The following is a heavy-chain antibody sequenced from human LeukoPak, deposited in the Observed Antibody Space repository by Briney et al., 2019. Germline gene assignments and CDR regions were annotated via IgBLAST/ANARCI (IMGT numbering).Heavy chain of an antibody. D-gene: IGHD5-24*01. CDR1: GFTFSSYE. J-gene: IGHJ3*02. CDR3: ARVSEEMGDAFDI. CDR2: ISSSGSTI. V-gene: IGHV3-48*03. Sequence: GGSLRLSCAASGFTFSSYEMNWVRQAPGKGLEWVSYISSSGSTIYYADSVKGRFTISRDNAKNSLYLQMNSLRAGDTAVYYCARVSEEMGDAFDIWGQGTMVTVSS.